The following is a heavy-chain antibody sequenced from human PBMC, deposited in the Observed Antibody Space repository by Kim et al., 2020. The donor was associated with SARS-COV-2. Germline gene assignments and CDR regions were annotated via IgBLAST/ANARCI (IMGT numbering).Heavy chain of an antibody. CDR2: ISAYNGNT. J-gene: IGHJ6*02. CDR1: GYTFTSYG. Sequence: ASVKVSCKASGYTFTSYGISWVRQAPGQGLEWMGWISAYNGNTNYAQKLQGRVTMTTDTSTSTAYMELRSLRSDDTAVYYCARVTTDYYYYGMDVWGQGTTVTVSS. CDR3: ARVTTDYYYYGMDV. V-gene: IGHV1-18*01.